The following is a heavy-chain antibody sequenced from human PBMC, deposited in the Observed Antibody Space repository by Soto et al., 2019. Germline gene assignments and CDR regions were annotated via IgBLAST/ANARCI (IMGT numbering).Heavy chain of an antibody. D-gene: IGHD1-26*01. CDR2: IWYDGSNK. Sequence: GGSLRLSCAASGFTFSSYGMHWVRQAPGKGLEWVAVIWYDGSNKYYADSVKGRFTISRDNSKNTLYLQMNSLRAEDTAIYYCARDPKVWEQQGVGALDIWGQGTMVTVSS. CDR3: ARDPKVWEQQGVGALDI. V-gene: IGHV3-33*01. CDR1: GFTFSSYG. J-gene: IGHJ3*02.